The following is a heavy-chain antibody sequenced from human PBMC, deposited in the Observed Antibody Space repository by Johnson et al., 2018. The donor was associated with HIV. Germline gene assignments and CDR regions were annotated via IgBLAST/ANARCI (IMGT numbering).Heavy chain of an antibody. D-gene: IGHD6-19*01. CDR1: GFTFSSYA. CDR2: ISYDGNND. CDR3: AGDGWGSRGWDDAFDI. J-gene: IGHJ3*02. V-gene: IGHV3-30*04. Sequence: QVQLVEYGGGVVQPGRSLRLSCAASGFTFSSYAMHWVRQAPGKGLEWVAVISYDGNNDYYADSVKGRFTISRDNSKNTLYLQMNSLRAEDTAVYYCAGDGWGSRGWDDAFDIWGQGTMVTVSS.